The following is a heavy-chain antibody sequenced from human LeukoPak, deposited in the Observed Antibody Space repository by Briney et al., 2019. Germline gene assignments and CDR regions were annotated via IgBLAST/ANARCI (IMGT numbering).Heavy chain of an antibody. CDR2: ISGSGGST. CDR1: GFTFSSYA. CDR3: ATREYSTSWGVDY. V-gene: IGHV3-23*01. J-gene: IGHJ4*02. Sequence: GGSLRLSCAASGFTFSSYAMTWVRQAPGKGLEWVSGISGSGGSTYYADSVKGRFTISRDNPKNTLYLQMNSLRAEDTAVYYCATREYSTSWGVDYWGQGTLVTVSS. D-gene: IGHD6-6*01.